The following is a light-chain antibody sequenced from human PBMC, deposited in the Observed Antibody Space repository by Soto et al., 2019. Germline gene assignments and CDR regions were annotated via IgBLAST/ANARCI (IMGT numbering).Light chain of an antibody. CDR3: QQYNDNWT. Sequence: DIQMTQSPSTLSAAVGDRVTITCRASQSISSWVAWYQQKPGKAPKLLSYKASTLQSGVPSRFSGSGSGTEFPLAISSLQPDDSATYYCQQYNDNWTFGQGTKVEIK. J-gene: IGKJ1*01. V-gene: IGKV1-5*03. CDR1: QSISSW. CDR2: KAS.